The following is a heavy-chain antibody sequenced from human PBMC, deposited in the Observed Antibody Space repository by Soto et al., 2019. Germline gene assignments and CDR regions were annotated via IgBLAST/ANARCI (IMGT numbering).Heavy chain of an antibody. J-gene: IGHJ6*03. CDR1: GFTFSSYS. CDR2: ISSSSSYI. CDR3: ARDCSGGSCYYMDV. Sequence: EVQLVESGGGLVKPGGSLRLSCAASGFTFSSYSMNWVRQAPGKGLEWVSSISSSSSYIYYADSVKGRFTISRDNAKNSLYLQMNSLRAEDTAVYYCARDCSGGSCYYMDVWGKGTTVTVSS. D-gene: IGHD2-15*01. V-gene: IGHV3-21*01.